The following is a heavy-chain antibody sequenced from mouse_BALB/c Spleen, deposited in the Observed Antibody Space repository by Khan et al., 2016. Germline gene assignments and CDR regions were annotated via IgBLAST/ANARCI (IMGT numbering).Heavy chain of an antibody. CDR3: AIWTRPYAKDC. Sequence: LQESGPGLVKPSQSLSLTCTVTGYSNTSDHAWNWIRQFPGNKLEWMGYINYSASTSYNPSLKSRISITRNTSKNQFFLLFNSVPAEAPGTYCCAIWTRPYAKDCGDQTTSVTVSS. J-gene: IGHJ4*01. D-gene: IGHD1-1*02. V-gene: IGHV3-2*02. CDR2: INYSAST. CDR1: GYSNTSDHA.